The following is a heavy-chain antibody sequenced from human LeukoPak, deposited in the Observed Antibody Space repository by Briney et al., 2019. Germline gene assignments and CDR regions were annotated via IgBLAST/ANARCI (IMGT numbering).Heavy chain of an antibody. Sequence: GGSLRLSCAASGFTFSSYWMSWVRQAPGKGLEWVANIKQDGSEKYYVDSVKGRFTISRDNAKNSLYLQMSSLRAEDTAVYYCAKAPRFGARATEYYYYYMDVWGKGTTVTVSS. CDR2: IKQDGSEK. CDR1: GFTFSSYW. CDR3: AKAPRFGARATEYYYYYMDV. J-gene: IGHJ6*03. V-gene: IGHV3-7*03. D-gene: IGHD3-16*01.